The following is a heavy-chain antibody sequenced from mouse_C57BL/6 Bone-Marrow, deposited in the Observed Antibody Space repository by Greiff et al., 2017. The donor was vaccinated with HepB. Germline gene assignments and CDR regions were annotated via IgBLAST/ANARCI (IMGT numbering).Heavy chain of an antibody. CDR1: GFTFSDYY. D-gene: IGHD1-1*01. Sequence: EVQLVESEGGLVQPGSSMKLSCTASGFTFSDYYMAWVRQVPEKGLEWVANINYDGSSTYYLDSLKSRFIISRDNAKNILYLHMSSLKSEDTATYYCAREDTTVVLDYWGQGTTLTVSS. CDR2: INYDGSST. J-gene: IGHJ2*01. V-gene: IGHV5-16*01. CDR3: AREDTTVVLDY.